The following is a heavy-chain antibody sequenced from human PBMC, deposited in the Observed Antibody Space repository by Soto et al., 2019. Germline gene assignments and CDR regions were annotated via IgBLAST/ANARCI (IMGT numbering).Heavy chain of an antibody. D-gene: IGHD3-22*01. Sequence: QVQLVQSGAEVKKPGASVKVSCKASGYTFTGYYMHWVRQAPGQGLEWMGWMNPNSGGTNYAQKFQGWVTMTRDTSISTDYMELSRLRSDDTAVYYCARGTGDSSGYYDAFDIWGQGTMVTVSS. CDR2: MNPNSGGT. V-gene: IGHV1-2*04. CDR1: GYTFTGYY. CDR3: ARGTGDSSGYYDAFDI. J-gene: IGHJ3*02.